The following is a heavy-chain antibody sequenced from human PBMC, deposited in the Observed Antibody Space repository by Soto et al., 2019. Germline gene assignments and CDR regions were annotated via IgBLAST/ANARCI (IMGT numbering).Heavy chain of an antibody. J-gene: IGHJ5*02. D-gene: IGHD6-13*01. CDR3: ARVPRYSSSGGDPRERFDP. Sequence: GGSLRLSCAASGFTVSSNYMSWVRQAPGKGLEWVSVIYSGGSTYYADSVKGRFTISRDNSKNTLYLQMNSLRAEDTAVYYCARVPRYSSSGGDPRERFDPWGQGTLVTVSS. V-gene: IGHV3-66*01. CDR1: GFTVSSNY. CDR2: IYSGGST.